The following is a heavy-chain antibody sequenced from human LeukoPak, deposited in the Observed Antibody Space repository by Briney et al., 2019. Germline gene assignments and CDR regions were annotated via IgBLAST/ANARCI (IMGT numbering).Heavy chain of an antibody. J-gene: IGHJ5*02. CDR2: IYHSGST. CDR1: GYSISSGYY. V-gene: IGHV4-38-2*02. CDR3: ARYCSGGSCHYAPFDP. Sequence: PSETLSLTCTVSGYSISSGYYWGWIRQPPGKGLDWIGSIYHSGSTNYNPSLKSRVTISVDKSKNQFSLKLSSVTAADTAVYYCARYCSGGSCHYAPFDPWGQGTLVTVSS. D-gene: IGHD2-15*01.